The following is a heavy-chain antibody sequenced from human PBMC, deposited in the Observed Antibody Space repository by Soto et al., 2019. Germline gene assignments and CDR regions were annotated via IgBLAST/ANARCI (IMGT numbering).Heavy chain of an antibody. V-gene: IGHV5-51*01. D-gene: IGHD2-2*01. J-gene: IGHJ4*02. CDR2: IYPGDSDT. CDR1: GYSFTSYW. Sequence: EVQLVPSGADVKKPGESLQISCKGSGYSFTSYWIGWVRQMPGKGLEWMGIIYPGDSDTRYSPSFQGQVTISADKSICTAYLQWSSLKASDTAMYYCARQVVPAANWFMGFTAAGGTFDYWGQGTLVTVSS. CDR3: ARQVVPAANWFMGFTAAGGTFDY.